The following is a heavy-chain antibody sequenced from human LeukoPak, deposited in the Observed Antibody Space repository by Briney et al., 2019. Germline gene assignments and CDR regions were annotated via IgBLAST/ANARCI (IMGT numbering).Heavy chain of an antibody. D-gene: IGHD6-6*01. CDR1: GFTFSSYG. V-gene: IGHV3-30*18. CDR3: SKDRPRSSFDY. J-gene: IGHJ4*02. Sequence: GGSLRLSCAASGFTFSSYGMHWVRQAPGKGLEWVAVISYDGSNKYYADSVKGRFTISRDNAKNSLYLQMNSLRDEDTAVYYCSKDRPRSSFDYWGQGILVTVSS. CDR2: ISYDGSNK.